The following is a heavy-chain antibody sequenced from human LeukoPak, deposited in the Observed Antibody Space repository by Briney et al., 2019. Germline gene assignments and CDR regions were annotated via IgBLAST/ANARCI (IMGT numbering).Heavy chain of an antibody. CDR3: ARSAMVRGVITAWDY. CDR2: INPNSGGT. V-gene: IGHV1-2*02. CDR1: GYTFSVYY. Sequence: ASVKVSCKASGYTFSVYYMHWVRQAPGQGLEWMGWINPNSGGTNYAQKFQGRVTMTRDTSINTAYMELSRLRSDDTAVYYCARSAMVRGVITAWDYWGQGTLVTVSS. D-gene: IGHD3-10*01. J-gene: IGHJ4*02.